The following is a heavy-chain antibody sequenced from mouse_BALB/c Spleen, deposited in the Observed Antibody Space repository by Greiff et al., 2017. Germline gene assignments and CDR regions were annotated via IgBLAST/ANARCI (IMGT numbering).Heavy chain of an antibody. V-gene: IGHV2-9-2*01. D-gene: IGHD3-1*01. CDR1: GFSLTSYD. CDR2: IWTGGGT. Sequence: VKLQESGPGLVAPSQSLSITCTVSGFSLTSYDISWIRQPPGKGLEWLGVIWTGGGTNYNSAFMSRLSISKDNSKSQVFLKMNSLQTDDTAIYYCVRDRDWYFDVWGAGTTVTVSS. J-gene: IGHJ1*01. CDR3: VRDRDWYFDV.